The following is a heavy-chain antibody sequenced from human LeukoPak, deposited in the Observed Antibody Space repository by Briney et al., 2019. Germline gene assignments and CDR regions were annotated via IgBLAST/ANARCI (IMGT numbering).Heavy chain of an antibody. CDR2: IRYDGSNK. CDR1: GSTFSSYG. CDR3: AKVGLNPRTTVPFYFDY. J-gene: IGHJ4*02. V-gene: IGHV3-30*02. D-gene: IGHD4-17*01. Sequence: GGSLRLSCAASGSTFSSYGMHWVRQAPGKGLEWVAFIRYDGSNKYYADSVKGRFTISRDNSKNTLYLQMNSLLRAEDTDVYYCAKVGLNPRTTVPFYFDYWGQGTLVTVSS.